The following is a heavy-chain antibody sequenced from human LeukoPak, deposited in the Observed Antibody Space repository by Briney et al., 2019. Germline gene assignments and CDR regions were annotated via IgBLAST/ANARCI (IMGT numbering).Heavy chain of an antibody. CDR1: GGSISSSSYY. CDR2: IYYSGST. J-gene: IGHJ3*02. D-gene: IGHD4-23*01. Sequence: SETLSLTCTVFGGSISSSSYYWGWIRQPPGKGLEWIGSIYYSGSTYYNPSLKSRVTISVDTSKNQFSLKLSSVTAADAAVYYCARRGIFYGGKAFDIWGQGTMVTVSS. CDR3: ARRGIFYGGKAFDI. V-gene: IGHV4-39*01.